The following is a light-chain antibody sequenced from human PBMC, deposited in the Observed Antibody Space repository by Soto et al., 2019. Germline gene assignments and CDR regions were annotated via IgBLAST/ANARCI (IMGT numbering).Light chain of an antibody. CDR1: SSDVGGYDY. V-gene: IGLV2-14*01. Sequence: QSALTQPASVSGSPGQSITISCTGTSSDVGGYDYVSWYQQHPDKAPKHIVYEVTHRPSGVSNRFSGSKSGNTASLTISGLQAEDEADYYCSSLTSGSTRVFGTGTKLTVL. CDR3: SSLTSGSTRV. J-gene: IGLJ1*01. CDR2: EVT.